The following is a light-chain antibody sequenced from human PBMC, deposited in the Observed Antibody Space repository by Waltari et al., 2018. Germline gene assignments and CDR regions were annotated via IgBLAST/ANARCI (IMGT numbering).Light chain of an antibody. CDR3: QQADKFPVT. CDR1: QDIGVW. Sequence: DIQMTQSPSSVSASVGDRVTISCRASQDIGVWLVWYQQKQGKAPKVLVSIASSLQSGVPSRFSGSGSGTNFTLTISGLHPEDFATYYCQQADKFPVTFGGGTKLEIK. J-gene: IGKJ4*01. V-gene: IGKV1-12*01. CDR2: IAS.